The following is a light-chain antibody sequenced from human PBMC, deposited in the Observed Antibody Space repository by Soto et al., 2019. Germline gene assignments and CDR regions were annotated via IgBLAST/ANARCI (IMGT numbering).Light chain of an antibody. CDR3: QHRTDWPT. CDR1: QSVSSN. Sequence: EIVMTQSPATLSVSPGERATLSCRASQSVSSNLAWYQQKPGQAPRLLIYGASTRATGIPARFSGSGSGTEFTLTISSLQSEDFAVYYCQHRTDWPTFGPGTRVDL. V-gene: IGKV3-15*01. CDR2: GAS. J-gene: IGKJ3*01.